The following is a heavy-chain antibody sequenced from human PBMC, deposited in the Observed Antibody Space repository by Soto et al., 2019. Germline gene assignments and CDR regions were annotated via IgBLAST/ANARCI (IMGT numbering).Heavy chain of an antibody. CDR3: ARLPYDILTGSVWDYYYYGMDV. CDR1: GYSFTSYW. CDR2: IDPSDSYT. J-gene: IGHJ6*02. V-gene: IGHV5-10-1*01. D-gene: IGHD3-9*01. Sequence: PGESRKISCKGSGYSFTSYWISWVRQMPGKGLEWMGSIDPSDSYTNYSPSFQGHVTISADKSISTAYLQWSSLKASDTAMYYCARLPYDILTGSVWDYYYYGMDVWGQGTTVTVSS.